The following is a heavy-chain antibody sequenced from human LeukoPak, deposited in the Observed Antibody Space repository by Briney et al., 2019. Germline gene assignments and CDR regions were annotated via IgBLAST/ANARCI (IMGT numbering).Heavy chain of an antibody. Sequence: GGSLRLSCAASGFTFSRYWMNWVRQAPGKGLEWVANIKQDGSEKYYVDSVKGRFTVSRDNAKNSLYLQMNSLRAEDTAVYYCARVGDISTGYYPCDHWGQGTLVTVSS. CDR1: GFTFSRYW. CDR2: IKQDGSEK. V-gene: IGHV3-7*05. J-gene: IGHJ4*02. D-gene: IGHD3-9*01. CDR3: ARVGDISTGYYPCDH.